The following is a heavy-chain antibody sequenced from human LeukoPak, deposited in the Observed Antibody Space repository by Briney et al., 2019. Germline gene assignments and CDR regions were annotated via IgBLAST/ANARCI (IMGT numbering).Heavy chain of an antibody. J-gene: IGHJ4*02. CDR1: GGSFSGYY. Sequence: PSETLSLTCAVYGGSFSGYYWSWIRQPPGKGLEWIREINHSGSTNYNPSLKSRVTISVDTSKNQFSLKLSSVTAADTAVYYCARGRGYYFDYWGQGTLVTVSS. V-gene: IGHV4-34*01. CDR2: INHSGST. CDR3: ARGRGYYFDY.